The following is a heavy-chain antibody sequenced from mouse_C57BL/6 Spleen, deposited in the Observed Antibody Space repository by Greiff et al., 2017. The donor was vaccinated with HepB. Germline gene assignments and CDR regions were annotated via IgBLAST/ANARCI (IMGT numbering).Heavy chain of an antibody. V-gene: IGHV1-82*01. J-gene: IGHJ2*01. CDR3: EREGQLLTFFDY. CDR1: GYAFSSSW. CDR2: IDPGDGNT. Sequence: VQLQQPGPELVKPGASVKISCKASGYAFSSSWMNWVKQRPGKGREWIGRIDPGDGNTNYNGKFKGKATLTADKSSSTAYMQLSSLTFEDSAVYFCEREGQLLTFFDYWGQGTTLTVSS. D-gene: IGHD3-3*01.